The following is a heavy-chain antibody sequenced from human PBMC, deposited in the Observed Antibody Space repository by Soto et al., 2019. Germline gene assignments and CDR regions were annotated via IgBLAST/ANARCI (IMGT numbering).Heavy chain of an antibody. D-gene: IGHD4-17*01. CDR1: GYTFTSYA. CDR2: INAGNGNT. CDR3: VRGGPDYGDFDY. V-gene: IGHV1-3*01. J-gene: IGHJ4*02. Sequence: QVQLVQSGAEVKKPGASVKVSCKASGYTFTSYAMHWVRQAPGQRLEWMGWINAGNGNTKYSQKFQGRVTITRDTSASTAYMELSSLRSEDTAVYYCVRGGPDYGDFDYWGQGTLVTVSS.